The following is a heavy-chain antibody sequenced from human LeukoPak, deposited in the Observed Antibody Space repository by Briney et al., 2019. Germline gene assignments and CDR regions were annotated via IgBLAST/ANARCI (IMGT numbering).Heavy chain of an antibody. J-gene: IGHJ5*02. CDR1: GGSISSSSYY. D-gene: IGHD3-16*02. CDR3: ARRVYVWGSYRLIWFDP. V-gene: IGHV4-39*01. Sequence: SETLSLTCTVSGGSISSSSYYWGWIRQPPGKGLEWIGSIYYSGSTYYNPSLKSRVTISVDTSKNQFFLKLSSVTAADTAVYYCARRVYVWGSYRLIWFDPWGQGTLVTVSS. CDR2: IYYSGST.